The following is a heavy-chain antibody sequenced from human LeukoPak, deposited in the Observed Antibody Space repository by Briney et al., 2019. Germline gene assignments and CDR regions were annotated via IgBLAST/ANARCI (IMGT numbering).Heavy chain of an antibody. D-gene: IGHD3-10*01. CDR2: ISWNSDSI. CDR1: GFIFDDYA. CDR3: ARQHSGSGPYYSALDI. V-gene: IGHV3-9*01. Sequence: GRSLRLSCAASGFIFDDYAMHWVRQAPGKGLEWVSGISWNSDSIDYANSVKGRFTISRDNSKNTLYLQMNSLRAEDTAVYYCARQHSGSGPYYSALDIWGQGTMVTVSS. J-gene: IGHJ3*02.